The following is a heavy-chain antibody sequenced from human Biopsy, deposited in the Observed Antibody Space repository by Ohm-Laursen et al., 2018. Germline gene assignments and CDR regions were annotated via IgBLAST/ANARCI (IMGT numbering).Heavy chain of an antibody. J-gene: IGHJ1*01. CDR3: ARGSNEYGGLYFPH. Sequence: SETLSLTCTVSGGSFTGHYWTWIRQPPGKGLEWIGHISHTGYTSYKSSLKSRVTISLDTSRKHLSLRLTSLVAADTAVYYCARGSNEYGGLYFPHWGQGTLVTVSS. CDR1: GGSFTGHY. D-gene: IGHD4-23*01. CDR2: ISHTGYT. V-gene: IGHV4-59*11.